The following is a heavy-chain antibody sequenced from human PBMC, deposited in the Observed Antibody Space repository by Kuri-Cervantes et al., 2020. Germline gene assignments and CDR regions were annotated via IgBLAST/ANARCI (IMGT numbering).Heavy chain of an antibody. CDR3: ARERSLGYYGSGSYYNPLYYYYGMDV. CDR1: GYTLSDHF. D-gene: IGHD3-10*01. J-gene: IGHJ6*02. Sequence: ASVKVSCKGSGYTLSDHFMHWVRQAPGQGLEWMGRINPNSGHTDSAQKFQGRATMTRDTSINTAYMELSSLRSDDTAVYYCARERSLGYYGSGSYYNPLYYYYGMDVWGQGTTVTVSS. V-gene: IGHV1-2*06. CDR2: INPNSGHT.